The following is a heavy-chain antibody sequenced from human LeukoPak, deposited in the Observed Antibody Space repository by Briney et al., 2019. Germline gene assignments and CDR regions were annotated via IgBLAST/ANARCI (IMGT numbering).Heavy chain of an antibody. CDR3: AKDPRYYDFWSGPEAHY. CDR2: IRYDGSNK. D-gene: IGHD3-3*01. CDR1: GFTFSSYG. J-gene: IGHJ4*02. V-gene: IGHV3-30*02. Sequence: GGSLRLSCAASGFTFSSYGMHWVRQAPGKGLEWVAFIRYDGSNKYYADSVKGRFTISRDNSKNTLCLQMNSLRAEDTAVYYCAKDPRYYDFWSGPEAHYWGQGTLVTVSS.